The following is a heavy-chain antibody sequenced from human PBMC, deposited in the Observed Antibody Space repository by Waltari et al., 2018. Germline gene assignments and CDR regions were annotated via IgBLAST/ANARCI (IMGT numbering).Heavy chain of an antibody. CDR3: AGNIIGDAFDI. CDR1: SYD. V-gene: IGHV4-39*01. J-gene: IGHJ3*02. Sequence: SYDWGWIRQPPWKGLEWIGGIYYSGSTYYNPSLKSRVTISVDTSKNQFSLKLSSVTAADTAVYYCAGNIIGDAFDIWGQGTMVTVSS. CDR2: IYYSGST.